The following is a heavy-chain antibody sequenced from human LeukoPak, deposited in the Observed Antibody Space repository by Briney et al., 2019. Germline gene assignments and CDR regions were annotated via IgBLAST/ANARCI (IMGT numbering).Heavy chain of an antibody. V-gene: IGHV4-38-2*02. Sequence: KPSETLSLTCIVSGYSISSVYYWGWIRQPPGKGLEWIGSIYHSGSTYYNPSLKSRVTISVDTSKNQFSLKLSSVAAADTAMYYCARLRRVGATPFDYWGQGTLVTVSS. J-gene: IGHJ4*02. CDR3: ARLRRVGATPFDY. D-gene: IGHD1-26*01. CDR2: IYHSGST. CDR1: GYSISSVYY.